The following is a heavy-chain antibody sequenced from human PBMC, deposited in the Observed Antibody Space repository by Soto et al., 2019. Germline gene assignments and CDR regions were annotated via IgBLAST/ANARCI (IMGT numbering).Heavy chain of an antibody. CDR1: GFPFSSYS. V-gene: IGHV3-48*01. CDR3: ARDFTEGDPMYYFDY. Sequence: EVQLVESGGGLVQPGGSRGLSCAASGFPFSSYSMNWVRQAPGKGLEGVSYISSSSSTIYYADSVKGRFTISRDNAKNSLYLQMNSLRAEDTAVYYCARDFTEGDPMYYFDYWGQGTLVTVSS. J-gene: IGHJ4*02. CDR2: ISSSSSTI. D-gene: IGHD1-26*01.